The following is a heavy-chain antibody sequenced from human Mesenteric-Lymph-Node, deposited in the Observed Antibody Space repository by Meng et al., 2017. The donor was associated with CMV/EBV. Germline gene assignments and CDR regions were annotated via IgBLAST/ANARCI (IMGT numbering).Heavy chain of an antibody. CDR1: GFTFTNYA. V-gene: IGHV3-15*01. Sequence: GESLKISCTTSGFTFTNYAMSWVRQAPGKGLEWVGRIKTKTDGGTTDYAAPVKGRFTISRDDSKNTLYLQMNSLKTEDTAMYYCSTHRGGAGAYWGQGTLVTVSS. CDR3: STHRGGAGAY. J-gene: IGHJ4*02. D-gene: IGHD3-16*01. CDR2: IKTKTDGGTT.